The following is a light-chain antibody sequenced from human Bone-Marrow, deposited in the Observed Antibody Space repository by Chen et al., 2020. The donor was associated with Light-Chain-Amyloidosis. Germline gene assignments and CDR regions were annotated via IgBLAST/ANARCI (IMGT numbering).Light chain of an antibody. CDR3: QQYYSTPRT. CDR2: WAS. Sequence: DIVMTQSPDSLAVSLGERATTNCKSSQSLLYSSNNQNYLAWYQQKPGQPPKLLISWASIRESGVPDRFSGSGSGTDFTLTISSLQAEDVAVYYCQQYYSTPRTFGQGTKVEIK. V-gene: IGKV4-1*01. CDR1: QSLLYSSNNQNY. J-gene: IGKJ1*01.